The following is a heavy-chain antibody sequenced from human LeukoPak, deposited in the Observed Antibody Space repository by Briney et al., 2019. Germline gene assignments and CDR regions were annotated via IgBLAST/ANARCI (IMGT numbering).Heavy chain of an antibody. Sequence: ASVKVSCKTSGNTFTTYYMHWVRQAPGKGLEWLGIINPSGDSTTYAQKFQGRVTMTRDTSTSTVYMDLSSLRSEDTAVYYCARHDLGGRSPFDCWGQGTLVTVSS. D-gene: IGHD2-15*01. CDR1: GNTFTTYY. V-gene: IGHV1-46*01. J-gene: IGHJ4*02. CDR2: INPSGDST. CDR3: ARHDLGGRSPFDC.